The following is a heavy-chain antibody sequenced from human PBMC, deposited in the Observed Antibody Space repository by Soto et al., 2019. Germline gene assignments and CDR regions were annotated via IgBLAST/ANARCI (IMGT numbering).Heavy chain of an antibody. J-gene: IGHJ6*02. Sequence: QVQLVQSGAEVRKPGASVKVSCKASGYTFSTSGMSWLRQAPGQGLEWMGWISTYNGDTNDAPKFQDRVTMTSDTSTSTVYMELRSLRSDDTAVYYSARAAAAPYYYYGMDVWGQGTRVTVSS. CDR1: GYTFSTSG. CDR2: ISTYNGDT. D-gene: IGHD2-15*01. CDR3: ARAAAAPYYYYGMDV. V-gene: IGHV1-18*01.